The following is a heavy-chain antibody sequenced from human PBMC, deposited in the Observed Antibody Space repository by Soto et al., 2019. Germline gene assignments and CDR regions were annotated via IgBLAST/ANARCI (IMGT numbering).Heavy chain of an antibody. CDR1: GGSISSGGYY. CDR3: ARLRYFDWYVDP. Sequence: SETLSLTCTVSGGSISSGGYYWSWIRQHPGKGLEWIGYIYYSGSTYYNPSLKSRVTISVDTSKNQFSLKLSSVTAADTAVYYCARLRYFDWYVDPWGQGTLVTVSS. V-gene: IGHV4-31*03. D-gene: IGHD3-9*01. CDR2: IYYSGST. J-gene: IGHJ5*02.